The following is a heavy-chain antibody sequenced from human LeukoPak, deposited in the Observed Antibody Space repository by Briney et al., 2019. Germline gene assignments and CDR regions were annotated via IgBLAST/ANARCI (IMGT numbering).Heavy chain of an antibody. J-gene: IGHJ4*02. D-gene: IGHD6-13*01. CDR2: IYFNGIT. CDR1: GGSISNYY. V-gene: IGHV4-59*01. CDR3: ARARVDKVGYTSNWFFPLDY. Sequence: SETLSLTCTVSGGSISNYYWSWVRQPPGKGLERVGYIYFNGITYYHPSLKTRVTISVDTSKNQLSLKLTSVTAADTAVYDGARARVDKVGYTSNWFFPLDYWGQGTLVTVSP.